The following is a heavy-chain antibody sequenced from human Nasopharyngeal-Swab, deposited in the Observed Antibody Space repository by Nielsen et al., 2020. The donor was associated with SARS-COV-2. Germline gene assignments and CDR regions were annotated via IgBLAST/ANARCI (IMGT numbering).Heavy chain of an antibody. Sequence: GESLKISCKGSGYRFINYWIGLVRQMPGKGLEWGGIIYPGYSDTRYSPSFQGQVTISADKSISTTYLQWSSLKASDTAMYYCARLLLSKYFDYWGQGTLVTVSS. CDR2: IYPGYSDT. CDR3: ARLLLSKYFDY. V-gene: IGHV5-51*01. J-gene: IGHJ4*02. CDR1: GYRFINYW.